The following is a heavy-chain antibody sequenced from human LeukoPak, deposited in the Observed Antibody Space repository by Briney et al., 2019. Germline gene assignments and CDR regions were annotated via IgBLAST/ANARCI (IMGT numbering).Heavy chain of an antibody. CDR1: GYSFTSYW. CDR3: ARLRFLEWRAFDI. J-gene: IGHJ3*02. V-gene: IGHV5-51*01. D-gene: IGHD3-3*01. CDR2: IYPGDSDT. Sequence: GESLKISCKGSGYSFTSYWIAWVRQMPGKGLEWMGIIYPGDSDTRYSPSFQGQVTISADKSISTAYLQWSSLKASDTAMYYCARLRFLEWRAFDIWGQGTMVTVSS.